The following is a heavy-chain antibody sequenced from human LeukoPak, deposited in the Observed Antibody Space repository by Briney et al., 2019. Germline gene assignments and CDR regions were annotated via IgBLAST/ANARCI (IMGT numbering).Heavy chain of an antibody. Sequence: PGGSLRLSCAASGFTFSSYSMNWVRQAPGKGLEWVSYISSTGNTIYYADSVKGRFTISRDSARNSLYLQMNSLRAEDTAVYYCMTASRSSSWPPPTWGQGTLVTVSS. D-gene: IGHD6-13*01. CDR1: GFTFSSYS. V-gene: IGHV3-48*01. J-gene: IGHJ5*02. CDR2: ISSTGNTI. CDR3: MTASRSSSWPPPT.